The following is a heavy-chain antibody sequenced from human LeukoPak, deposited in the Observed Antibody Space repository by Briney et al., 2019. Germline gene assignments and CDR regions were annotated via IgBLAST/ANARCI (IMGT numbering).Heavy chain of an antibody. CDR3: AKRDSSGYSYFDY. CDR2: ITGNGGGT. Sequence: GGSLRLSCAASGFTFSSYGISWVRQAPGKGLEWVSAITGNGGGTFYADSVKGRFTISRDNSKSTLYMQMNSLRAEDTAVYYCAKRDSSGYSYFDYWGQGTLVTVSS. V-gene: IGHV3-23*01. J-gene: IGHJ4*02. D-gene: IGHD3-22*01. CDR1: GFTFSSYG.